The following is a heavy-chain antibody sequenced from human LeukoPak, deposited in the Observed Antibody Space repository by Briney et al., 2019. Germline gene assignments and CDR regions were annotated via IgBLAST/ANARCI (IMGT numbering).Heavy chain of an antibody. D-gene: IGHD1-7*01. Sequence: GGSLRLSCAASGFTVSSNYMSWVRQAPGKGLEWVSVIYSGGSTYYADSVKGRFTISRDNSKNTLYLQMNSLRAEDTAVYYCAKDIKLRNNWFDPWGQGTLVTVSS. CDR2: IYSGGST. CDR1: GFTVSSNY. J-gene: IGHJ5*02. V-gene: IGHV3-53*05. CDR3: AKDIKLRNNWFDP.